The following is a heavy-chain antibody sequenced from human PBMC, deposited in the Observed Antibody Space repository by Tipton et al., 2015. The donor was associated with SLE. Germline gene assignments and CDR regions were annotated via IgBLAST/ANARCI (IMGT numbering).Heavy chain of an antibody. J-gene: IGHJ3*02. D-gene: IGHD3-3*01. Sequence: TLSLTCTVSGGSISSHYWSWIRQSPGKGLEWIGEINHSGNTNYNPSLKSRVTISVDTSKNQLSLKLSSVTAADTAVYYCARSRGFWSGYADAFDIWGQGTMVTVSS. V-gene: IGHV4-34*01. CDR2: INHSGNT. CDR1: GGSISSHY. CDR3: ARSRGFWSGYADAFDI.